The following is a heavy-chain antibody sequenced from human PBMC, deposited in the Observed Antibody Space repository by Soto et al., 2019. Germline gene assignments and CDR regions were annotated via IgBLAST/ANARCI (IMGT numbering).Heavy chain of an antibody. J-gene: IGHJ3*02. CDR3: ARDHGGSTIDAFDI. Sequence: GGSLRLSCAASGFTVSSNYMSWVRQAPGKGLEWVSVNYSGGSTYYAEPVKGRFPISRDNSKNTLYLQMNSLRAEDTAVYYCARDHGGSTIDAFDIWGQVTMVTVSS. CDR1: GFTVSSNY. CDR2: NYSGGST. V-gene: IGHV3-66*01.